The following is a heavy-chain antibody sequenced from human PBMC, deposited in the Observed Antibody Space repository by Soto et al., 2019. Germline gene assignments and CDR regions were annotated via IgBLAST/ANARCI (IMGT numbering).Heavy chain of an antibody. CDR1: GGSISSSNW. J-gene: IGHJ6*02. CDR2: IYHSGST. CDR3: ARDLKVGEVVVAANGGAGYYYYGMDV. V-gene: IGHV4-4*02. D-gene: IGHD2-15*01. Sequence: SETLSLTCAVSGGSISSSNWWSWVRQPPGKGLEWIGEIYHSGSTNYNPSLKSRVTISVDKSKNQFSLKLSSVTAADTAVYYCARDLKVGEVVVAANGGAGYYYYGMDVWGQGTTVT.